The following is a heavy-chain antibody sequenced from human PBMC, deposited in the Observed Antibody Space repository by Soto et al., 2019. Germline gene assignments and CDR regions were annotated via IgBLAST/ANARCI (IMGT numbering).Heavy chain of an antibody. D-gene: IGHD3-3*01. Sequence: SETLSLTCTVSGGSISSSSYYWGWIRQPPGKGLEWIGSIYYSGSTYYNPSLKSRVTISVDTSKNQFSLKLSSVTAADTAVYYCARISVRFLEWLSRFDPWGQGTLVTVSS. J-gene: IGHJ5*02. V-gene: IGHV4-39*01. CDR2: IYYSGST. CDR1: GGSISSSSYY. CDR3: ARISVRFLEWLSRFDP.